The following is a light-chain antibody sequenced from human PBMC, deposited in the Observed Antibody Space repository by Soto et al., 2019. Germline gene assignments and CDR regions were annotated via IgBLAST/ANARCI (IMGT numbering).Light chain of an antibody. CDR3: SSDTSTRTI. CDR2: DVN. V-gene: IGLV2-14*01. J-gene: IGLJ2*01. CDR1: SSDVAGYKY. Sequence: QSAVTQPASVSGSPGHSITISCTGTSSDVAGYKYVSWYEQHPAKAPKLMIYDVNNRPSGISNRFSGSKSGNMASLTIAGLQVEDEADDYCSSDTSTRTIVGGGNKLTVL.